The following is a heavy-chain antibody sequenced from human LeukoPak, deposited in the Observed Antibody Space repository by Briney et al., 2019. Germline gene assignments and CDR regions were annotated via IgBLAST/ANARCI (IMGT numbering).Heavy chain of an antibody. Sequence: SETLSLTCTVSGGSISSYYWSSIRQPPGKGLEWIGYIYYSGSTNYNPSLKSRVTISVDTSKNQFSLKLSSVTAADTAVYYCARTSTDTAMVTYFDYWGQGTLVTVSS. CDR3: ARTSTDTAMVTYFDY. CDR2: IYYSGST. CDR1: GGSISSYY. J-gene: IGHJ4*02. D-gene: IGHD5-18*01. V-gene: IGHV4-59*01.